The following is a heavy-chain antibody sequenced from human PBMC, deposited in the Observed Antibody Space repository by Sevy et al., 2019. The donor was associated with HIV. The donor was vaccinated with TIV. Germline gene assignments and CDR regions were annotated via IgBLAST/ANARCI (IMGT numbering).Heavy chain of an antibody. Sequence: GGSQRLSCSASGFTFSSYNMNWVRQAPGKGLEWLLYIDSSSFNIYYADSVKGRFTVSRDNAKNSLYVQMNSLRGEDTAIYYCAREGGYTDQGMDVWGQGTTVTVSS. CDR1: GFTFSSYN. V-gene: IGHV3-48*01. CDR2: IDSSSFNI. CDR3: AREGGYTDQGMDV. D-gene: IGHD5-12*01. J-gene: IGHJ6*02.